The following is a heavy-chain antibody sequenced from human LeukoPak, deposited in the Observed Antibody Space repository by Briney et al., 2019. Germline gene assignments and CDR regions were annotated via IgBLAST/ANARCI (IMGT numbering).Heavy chain of an antibody. CDR1: GGSVSSGSYY. J-gene: IGHJ3*02. CDR2: IYYSGST. Sequence: SETLSLTCTVSGGSVSSGSYYWSWIRQPPGKGLAWIGYIYYSGSTNYNPSLKSRVTISVDTSKNQFSLKLSSVTAADTAVYYCASLVVPAARTNAFDIWGQGTMVTVSS. D-gene: IGHD2-2*01. CDR3: ASLVVPAARTNAFDI. V-gene: IGHV4-61*01.